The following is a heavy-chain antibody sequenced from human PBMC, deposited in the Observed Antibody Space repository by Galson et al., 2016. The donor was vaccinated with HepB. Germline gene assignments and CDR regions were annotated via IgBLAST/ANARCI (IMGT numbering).Heavy chain of an antibody. D-gene: IGHD2-15*01. V-gene: IGHV1-69*13. CDR3: ARKVVAAPYYYYGMDV. Sequence: SVKVSCKASGGTFSNYAISWVRQAPGQGLEWMGGIIPIFGAANYAQKFQGRVTITADESTSTAYMELSSLRSEDTAVYYCARKVVAAPYYYYGMDVWGQGTTVTGSS. J-gene: IGHJ6*02. CDR1: GGTFSNYA. CDR2: IIPIFGAA.